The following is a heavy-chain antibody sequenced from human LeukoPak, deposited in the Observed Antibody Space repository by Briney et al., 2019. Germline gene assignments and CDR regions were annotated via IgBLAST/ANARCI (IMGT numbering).Heavy chain of an antibody. CDR1: GYTFTSYG. V-gene: IGHV1-18*01. Sequence: ASVKVSCKASGYTFTSYGISWVRQAPGQGLEWMGWISAYNGNTNFAQKLQGRVTMTTDTSTSTAYMELRSLRSDDTAVYYCARDKGTAVANGMDVWGQGTTVTVSS. D-gene: IGHD6-19*01. CDR3: ARDKGTAVANGMDV. J-gene: IGHJ6*02. CDR2: ISAYNGNT.